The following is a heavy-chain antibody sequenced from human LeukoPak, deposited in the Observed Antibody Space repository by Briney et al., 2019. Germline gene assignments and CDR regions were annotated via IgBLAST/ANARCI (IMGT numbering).Heavy chain of an antibody. CDR1: GGSISSSSYY. J-gene: IGHJ6*03. Sequence: SETLSLTCTVSGGSISSSSYYWGWIRQPPGKGLEWIGSIYYSGSTYYNPSLKSRVTISVDTSKNQFSLKLSSVTAADTAVYYCARGERGYSYGYATYYYYYYMDVWGKGTTVTVSS. CDR2: IYYSGST. V-gene: IGHV4-39*07. CDR3: ARGERGYSYGYATYYYYYYMDV. D-gene: IGHD5-18*01.